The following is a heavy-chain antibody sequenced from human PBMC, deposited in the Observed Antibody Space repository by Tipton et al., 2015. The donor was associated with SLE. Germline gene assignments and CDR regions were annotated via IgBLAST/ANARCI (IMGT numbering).Heavy chain of an antibody. CDR2: IYYSVNT. J-gene: IGHJ4*02. Sequence: TLSLTCAVSGGSISIYHWSWIRQPPGKGLEWIGFIYYSVNTNYNPSLKSRASISVDTSKSQFSLKLSSVTAADTAVYYCARYDFWSGYYLYWGQGILVTVSS. D-gene: IGHD3-3*01. CDR1: GGSISIYH. V-gene: IGHV4-59*01. CDR3: ARYDFWSGYYLY.